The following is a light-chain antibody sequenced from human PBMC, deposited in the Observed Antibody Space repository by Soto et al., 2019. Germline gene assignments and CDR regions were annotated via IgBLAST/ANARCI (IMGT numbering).Light chain of an antibody. CDR3: QQRHMWPIT. Sequence: EIVLTHSPATLSLSPCERATLSSRASQSVSSYLAWYQQKPGQAPRLLIYDASNRATGIPARFSGSGSGTEFTLTISSLEPEDSAVYYCQQRHMWPITFGQGTKVDI. CDR1: QSVSSY. CDR2: DAS. V-gene: IGKV3-11*01. J-gene: IGKJ1*01.